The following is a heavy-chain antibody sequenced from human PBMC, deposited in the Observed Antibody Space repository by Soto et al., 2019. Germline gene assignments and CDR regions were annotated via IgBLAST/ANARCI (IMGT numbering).Heavy chain of an antibody. V-gene: IGHV3-30-3*01. CDR1: GFTFSSYA. CDR2: ISYDGSNK. J-gene: IGHJ4*02. CDR3: AREDDSSGYYLPLDY. D-gene: IGHD3-22*01. Sequence: QVQLVESGGGVVQPGRSLRLSCAASGFTFSSYAMHWVRQAPGKGLEWVAVISYDGSNKYYADSVKGRFTISRDNSKNTLYLQMNSLRAEDTAVYYCAREDDSSGYYLPLDYWGQGTLVTVSS.